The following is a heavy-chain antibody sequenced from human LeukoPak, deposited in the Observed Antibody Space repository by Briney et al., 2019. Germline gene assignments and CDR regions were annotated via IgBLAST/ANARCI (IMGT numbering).Heavy chain of an antibody. CDR2: IKQDGSEK. CDR1: GFTFSSYW. D-gene: IGHD3-16*02. V-gene: IGHV3-7*01. Sequence: GGSLRLSCAASGFTFSSYWMSWVRRAPGKGLEWVANIKQDGSEKYYVDSVKGRFTISRDNAKNSLYLQMNSLRAEDTAVYYCARDRVWGSYRWYYFDYWGQGTLVTVSS. CDR3: ARDRVWGSYRWYYFDY. J-gene: IGHJ4*02.